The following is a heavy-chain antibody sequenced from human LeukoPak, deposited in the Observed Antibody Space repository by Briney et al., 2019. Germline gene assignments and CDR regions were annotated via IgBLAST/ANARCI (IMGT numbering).Heavy chain of an antibody. CDR2: ISGYNGNT. Sequence: ASVKVSCKASGYTFTSYAITWVRQAPGQGLEWMGWISGYNGNTNYALSLQGRVTMTTDTSTSTAYMELRSLTSDDTAVYYCAGAPTDNSAYYNRFWGQGTLVTVSS. J-gene: IGHJ4*02. CDR3: AGAPTDNSAYYNRF. D-gene: IGHD3-22*01. V-gene: IGHV1-18*01. CDR1: GYTFTSYA.